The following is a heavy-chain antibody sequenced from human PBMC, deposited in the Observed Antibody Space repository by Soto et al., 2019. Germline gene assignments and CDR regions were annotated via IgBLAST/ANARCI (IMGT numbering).Heavy chain of an antibody. CDR1: GYSFTSYW. V-gene: IGHV5-51*01. CDR3: ARLYYYDSSGYYPLDY. Sequence: GESLKISCKGSGYSFTSYWIGWVRQMPGKGLEWMGIIYPGDSDTRYSPSFQGQVTISADKSISTAYLQWSSLKASDTAMYYCARLYYYDSSGYYPLDYWGQGTLVTVSS. D-gene: IGHD3-22*01. J-gene: IGHJ4*02. CDR2: IYPGDSDT.